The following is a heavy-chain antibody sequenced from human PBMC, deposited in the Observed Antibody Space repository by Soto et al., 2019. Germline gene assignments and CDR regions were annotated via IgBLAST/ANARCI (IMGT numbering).Heavy chain of an antibody. CDR3: ARGRSGYYDFWSGYHYYYYYMDV. CDR1: GYTFTSYE. V-gene: IGHV1-8*01. CDR2: MNPNSGNT. Sequence: ASVKVSCKASGYTFTSYEINWVRQATGQGLEWMGWMNPNSGNTGYAQKFQGRVTMTRNTSISTAYMELSSLRSEDTAVYYCARGRSGYYDFWSGYHYYYYYMDVWGKGTTVTVSS. J-gene: IGHJ6*03. D-gene: IGHD3-3*01.